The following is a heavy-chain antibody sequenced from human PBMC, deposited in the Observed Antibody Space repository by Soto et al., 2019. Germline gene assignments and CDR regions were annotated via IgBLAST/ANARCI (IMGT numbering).Heavy chain of an antibody. V-gene: IGHV3-23*01. J-gene: IGHJ2*01. Sequence: EVQLLESGGGLVQPGFTFSSYAMSWVRQAPGKGLEWVSAISGSGGSTYYADSVKGRFTISRDNSKNTLYLQMNSLRAEDTAVYYCATSPVRGHIYGSGSCDLWGRGTLVTVSS. CDR3: ATSPVRGHIYGSGSCDL. CDR2: ISGSGGST. CDR1: FTFSSYA. D-gene: IGHD5-18*01.